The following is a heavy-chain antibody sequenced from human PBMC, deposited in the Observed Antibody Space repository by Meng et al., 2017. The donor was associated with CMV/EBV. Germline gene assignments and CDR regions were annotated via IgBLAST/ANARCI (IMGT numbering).Heavy chain of an antibody. CDR2: INPDSGGT. V-gene: IGHV1-2*02. J-gene: IGHJ3*02. D-gene: IGHD1-14*01. Sequence: ASVKVSCKASGYTFIDHYIHWVRQAPGQGLEWTGWINPDSGGTNYARKFQGRVTMTRDTSISTAYMELSSLRSEDTAVYYCAIRTGFDIWGQGTMVTVSS. CDR1: GYTFIDHY. CDR3: AIRTGFDI.